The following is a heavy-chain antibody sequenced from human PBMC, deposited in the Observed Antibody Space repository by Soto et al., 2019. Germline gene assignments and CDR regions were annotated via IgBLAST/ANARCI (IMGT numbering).Heavy chain of an antibody. J-gene: IGHJ4*02. Sequence: GGSLRLSCAASGFTFNSYAMSWVRQAPGKGLEWVSLISGNGGTTNYADSVKGRFTISRDNSKKKLYLQMDSLRAGDTAVYYCAKGKSHTLFGVDTLFDYWGQGTLVTISS. CDR3: AKGKSHTLFGVDTLFDY. V-gene: IGHV3-23*01. CDR1: GFTFNSYA. CDR2: ISGNGGTT. D-gene: IGHD3-3*01.